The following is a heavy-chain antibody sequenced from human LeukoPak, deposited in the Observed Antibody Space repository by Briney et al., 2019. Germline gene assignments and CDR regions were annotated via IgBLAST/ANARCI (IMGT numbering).Heavy chain of an antibody. V-gene: IGHV1-18*01. J-gene: IGHJ4*02. CDR1: GYTFTSYG. D-gene: IGHD6-19*01. CDR2: ISAYNGNT. Sequence: ASVKVSCKASGYTFTSYGISWVRQAPGQGLEWMGWISAYNGNTNYAQKRQGRVTMTTDTSTSTAYMELGSLRSDDTAVYYCARDHMSSDWYGGDPPDYWGQGTLVTVSS. CDR3: ARDHMSSDWYGGDPPDY.